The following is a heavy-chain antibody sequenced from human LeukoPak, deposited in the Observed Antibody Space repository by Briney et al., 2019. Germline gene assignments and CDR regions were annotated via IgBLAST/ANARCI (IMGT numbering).Heavy chain of an antibody. J-gene: IGHJ4*02. CDR2: IYYSGST. CDR3: FLFTFRGVVYFDY. V-gene: IGHV4-39*01. D-gene: IGHD3-16*01. CDR1: GGSISSSSYY. Sequence: SETLSLTCTVSGGSISSSSYYWGWIRQPPGKGLEWIGSIYYSGSTYYNPSLKSRVTISVDTSKNQFSLKLSSVTAADTAVYYCFLFTFRGVVYFDYWGQGTLVTVSS.